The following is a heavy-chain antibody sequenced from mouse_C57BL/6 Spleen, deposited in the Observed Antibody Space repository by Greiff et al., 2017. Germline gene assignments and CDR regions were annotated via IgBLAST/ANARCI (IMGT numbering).Heavy chain of an antibody. J-gene: IGHJ2*01. CDR3: TVETTVYIDY. CDR2: ISSGGDYI. Sequence: EVKLVESGEGLVKPGGSLKLSCAASGFTFSSYAMSWVRQTPEKRLEWVAYISSGGDYIYYADNVKGRFTISRDNARNTLYLQMSSLKSEDTAMYYCTVETTVYIDYWGQGTTLTVSS. D-gene: IGHD1-1*01. CDR1: GFTFSSYA. V-gene: IGHV5-9-1*02.